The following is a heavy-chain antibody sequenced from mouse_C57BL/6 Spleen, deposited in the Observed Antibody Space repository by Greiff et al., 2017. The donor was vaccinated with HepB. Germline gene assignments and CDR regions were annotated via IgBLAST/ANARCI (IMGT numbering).Heavy chain of an antibody. CDR1: GFTFSSYA. CDR3: ARDPDYGSSYYFDY. Sequence: EVKLVESGGGLVKPGGSLKLSCAASGFTFSSYAMSWVRQTPEKRLEWVATISDGGSYTYYPDNVKGRFTISRDNAKNNLYLQMSHLKSEDTAMYYCARDPDYGSSYYFDYWGQGTTLTVSS. V-gene: IGHV5-4*01. J-gene: IGHJ2*01. CDR2: ISDGGSYT. D-gene: IGHD1-1*01.